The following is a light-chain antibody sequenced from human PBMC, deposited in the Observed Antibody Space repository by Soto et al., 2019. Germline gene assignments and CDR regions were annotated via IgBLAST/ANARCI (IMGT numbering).Light chain of an antibody. Sequence: EIVLTQSPATLSLSPGERATLSCRASQSVSSYLAWYQQKPGQAPRLLIYDASNRATGIPARFSGSGSGTDFTLTISSLEPEDFAMYYCQQYVISVTFGQGTRLEIK. CDR2: DAS. CDR3: QQYVISVT. J-gene: IGKJ5*01. CDR1: QSVSSY. V-gene: IGKV3-11*01.